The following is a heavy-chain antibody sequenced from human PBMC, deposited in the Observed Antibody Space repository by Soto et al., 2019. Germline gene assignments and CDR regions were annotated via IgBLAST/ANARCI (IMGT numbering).Heavy chain of an antibody. J-gene: IGHJ3*02. Sequence: QVQVQESGPGLLKPSETLSLTCSVTGVSISNNYWSWIRQPPGKGLEWIEYIYLGGNTKYSPAFKSRVAISVDTSKNQFSLRLSSVTVADTAVYYCARSAVADAFDIWGQGTTVTVSS. CDR1: GVSISNNY. V-gene: IGHV4-59*01. CDR2: IYLGGNT. D-gene: IGHD6-19*01. CDR3: ARSAVADAFDI.